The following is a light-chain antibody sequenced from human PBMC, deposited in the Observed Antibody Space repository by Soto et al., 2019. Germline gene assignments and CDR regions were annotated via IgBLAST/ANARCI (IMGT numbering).Light chain of an antibody. CDR3: MQALLTPHT. Sequence: DIVMTQSPLSLPVTPGEPASISCRSSQSLLHSNGYNYLDWYLQKPGQSPPLLIYLGSNRASGVPDRFSGSGSGTDFTLKISRVEAEEVGVYYCMQALLTPHTFGQGTKVEIK. J-gene: IGKJ1*01. V-gene: IGKV2-28*01. CDR2: LGS. CDR1: QSLLHSNGYNY.